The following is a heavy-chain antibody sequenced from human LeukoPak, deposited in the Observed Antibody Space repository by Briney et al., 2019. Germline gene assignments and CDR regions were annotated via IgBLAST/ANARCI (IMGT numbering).Heavy chain of an antibody. CDR3: AKDIYYGSGSYYLAPFDY. J-gene: IGHJ4*02. Sequence: PGGSLRLSCAASGFTFSSYAMNWVRQAPGKGLEWVSAISGSGGTTYYADSVKGRFTISRDNSKNTLYLPMNSLRAEDTAVYYCAKDIYYGSGSYYLAPFDYWGQGTLVTVSS. CDR1: GFTFSSYA. D-gene: IGHD3-10*01. V-gene: IGHV3-23*01. CDR2: ISGSGGTT.